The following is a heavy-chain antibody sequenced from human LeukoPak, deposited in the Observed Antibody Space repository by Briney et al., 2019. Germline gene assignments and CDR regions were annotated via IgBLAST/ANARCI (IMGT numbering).Heavy chain of an antibody. Sequence: GGSLRLSCAASGLTFSSYWMSWVRQAPGRGLEWVANIKQDGSEKYYVDSVKGRFTISRDNAKNSLYLQMNSLRAEDTSVYYCARLSAPHDAFDIWGQGTMVTVSS. J-gene: IGHJ3*02. V-gene: IGHV3-7*01. CDR2: IKQDGSEK. CDR3: ARLSAPHDAFDI. CDR1: GLTFSSYW.